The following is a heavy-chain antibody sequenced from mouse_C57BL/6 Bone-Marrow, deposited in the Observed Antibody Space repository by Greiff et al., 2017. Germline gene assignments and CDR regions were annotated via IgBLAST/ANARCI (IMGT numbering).Heavy chain of an antibody. D-gene: IGHD1-1*01. CDR3: ARSGSLDY. Sequence: EVQLEQSGPELVKPGDSVKISCKASGYSFTGYVMNWVMQSHGKSLEWIGRINPYNGDTFYNQKFKGKATLTVDKSSSTAHMELRSLTSEDSAIYFCARSGSLDYWGQGTTLTVSS. J-gene: IGHJ2*01. CDR2: INPYNGDT. CDR1: GYSFTGYV. V-gene: IGHV1-20*01.